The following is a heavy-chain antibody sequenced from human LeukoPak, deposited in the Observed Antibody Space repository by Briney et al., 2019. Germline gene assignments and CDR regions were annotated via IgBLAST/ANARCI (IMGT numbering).Heavy chain of an antibody. CDR2: IYYSGST. Sequence: SQTLSLTCTVSGGSISSGGYSWSWIRQHPGKGLEWIGYIYYSGSTYYNPSLKSRVTISVDTSKNQFSLKLSSVTAADTAVYYCARGRGIVVVILRSYYFDYWGQGTLVTVSS. D-gene: IGHD3-22*01. J-gene: IGHJ4*02. CDR1: GGSISSGGYS. CDR3: ARGRGIVVVILRSYYFDY. V-gene: IGHV4-31*03.